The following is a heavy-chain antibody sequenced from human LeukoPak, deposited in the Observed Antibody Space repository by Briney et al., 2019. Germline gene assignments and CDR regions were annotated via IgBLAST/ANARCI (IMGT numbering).Heavy chain of an antibody. CDR3: ARGPGAKGTFDY. D-gene: IGHD1/OR15-1a*01. CDR1: GFTFSSYA. Sequence: GGSLRLSCAASGFTFSSYAMHWVRQAPGKGLEWVAVISYDGSNKYYADSVKGRFTISRDNSKNTLYLQMNSLRAEDTAVYYCARGPGAKGTFDYWGQGTLVTVSS. J-gene: IGHJ4*02. CDR2: ISYDGSNK. V-gene: IGHV3-30-3*01.